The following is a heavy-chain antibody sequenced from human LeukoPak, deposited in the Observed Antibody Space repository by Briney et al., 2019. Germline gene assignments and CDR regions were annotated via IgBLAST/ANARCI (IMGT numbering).Heavy chain of an antibody. J-gene: IGHJ6*02. CDR1: GGSISSSSYY. CDR3: ARHRDYYYGMNV. CDR2: IYYSGST. V-gene: IGHV4-39*01. Sequence: PSETLSLTCTVSGGSISSSSYYWGWIRQPPGKGLEWIWSIYYSGSTYYNPSLKSRVTISVDTSKNQFSLKLSSVTAADTAVYYCARHRDYYYGMNVWGQGTTVTVSS.